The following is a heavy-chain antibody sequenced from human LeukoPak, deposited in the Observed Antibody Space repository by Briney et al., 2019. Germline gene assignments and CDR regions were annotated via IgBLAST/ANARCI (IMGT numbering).Heavy chain of an antibody. V-gene: IGHV1-69*04. CDR1: GYTFTSYG. CDR2: IIPILGIA. D-gene: IGHD6-13*01. Sequence: SVKVSCKASGYTFTSYGISWVRQAPGQGLEWMGRIIPILGIANYAQKFQGRVTITADKSTSTAYMELSSLRSEDTAVYYCARGRSSSWSSFDYWGQGTLVTVSS. CDR3: ARGRSSSWSSFDY. J-gene: IGHJ4*02.